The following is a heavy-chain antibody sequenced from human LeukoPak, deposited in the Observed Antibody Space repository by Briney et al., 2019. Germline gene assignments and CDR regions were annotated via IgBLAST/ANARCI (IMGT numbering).Heavy chain of an antibody. CDR2: IIPILGIA. V-gene: IGHV1-69*04. CDR3: ARGRGYSGYFDY. J-gene: IGHJ4*02. Sequence: ASVKVSCKASGGTFSSYAISWVRQAPGQGLEWMGRIIPILGIANYAQKFQGRVTITADKSTSTAYMGLSSLRSEDTAVYYCARGRGYSGYFDYWGQGTLVTVSS. CDR1: GGTFSSYA. D-gene: IGHD5-12*01.